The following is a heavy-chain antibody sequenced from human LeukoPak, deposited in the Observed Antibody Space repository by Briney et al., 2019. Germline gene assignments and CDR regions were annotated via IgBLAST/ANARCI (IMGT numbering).Heavy chain of an antibody. CDR3: ARSIAVAVDD. J-gene: IGHJ4*02. V-gene: IGHV3-11*01. CDR1: GFTFSNAW. D-gene: IGHD6-19*01. CDR2: ISSSGSTI. Sequence: GGSLRLSCAASGFTFSNAWMSWVRQAPGKGLEWVSYISSSGSTIYYADSVKGRFTISRDNAKNSLYLQMNSLRAEDTAVYYCARSIAVAVDDWGQGTLVTVSS.